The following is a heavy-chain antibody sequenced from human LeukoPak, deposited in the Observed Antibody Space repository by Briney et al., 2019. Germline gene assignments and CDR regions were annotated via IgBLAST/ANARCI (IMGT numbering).Heavy chain of an antibody. Sequence: SQTLSLTCAISGDSSSSNSTACNWIRQSPSRGLEWLGRTYYRSKWYNDYAVSVKSRITINPDTSKNQFSLQLNSVTPEDTAVYYCARGGQGDGYSADEAFDFWGQGTIVTVSS. CDR1: GDSSSSNSTA. D-gene: IGHD5-24*01. CDR3: ARGGQGDGYSADEAFDF. V-gene: IGHV6-1*01. J-gene: IGHJ3*01. CDR2: TYYRSKWYN.